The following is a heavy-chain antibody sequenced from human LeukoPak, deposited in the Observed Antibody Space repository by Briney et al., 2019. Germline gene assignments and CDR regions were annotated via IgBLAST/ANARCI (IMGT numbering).Heavy chain of an antibody. CDR3: ARDEVGGVKY. J-gene: IGHJ4*02. D-gene: IGHD3-16*01. Sequence: SETLSLTCNVSGYSIRGAYYWGWIRQTPQKGLQWIGSFHLRGNTFYNPSLKSRVSISVDTSKNQFSLNLKSMTAADSAVYYCARDEVGGVKYWGQGTLVTVSS. V-gene: IGHV4-38-2*02. CDR1: GYSIRGAYY. CDR2: FHLRGNT.